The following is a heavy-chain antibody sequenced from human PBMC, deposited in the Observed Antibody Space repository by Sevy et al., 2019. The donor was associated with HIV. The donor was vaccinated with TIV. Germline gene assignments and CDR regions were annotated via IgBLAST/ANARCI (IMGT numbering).Heavy chain of an antibody. CDR1: GFTFSSYW. CDR3: ARINSNAYYDFWSGYYLDYFDY. Sequence: GGSLRLSCAASGFTFSSYWMSWVRQAPGKGLEWVANIKQDGSEKYYVDSVKGRFTISRDNAKNSVYLQMNSLRAEDTAGYYCARINSNAYYDFWSGYYLDYFDYWGQGTLVTVSS. D-gene: IGHD3-3*01. J-gene: IGHJ4*02. CDR2: IKQDGSEK. V-gene: IGHV3-7*01.